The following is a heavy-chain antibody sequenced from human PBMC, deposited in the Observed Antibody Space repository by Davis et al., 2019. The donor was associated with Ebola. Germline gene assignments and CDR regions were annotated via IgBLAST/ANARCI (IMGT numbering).Heavy chain of an antibody. CDR2: ISYDGSNK. CDR1: GFTFSSYA. J-gene: IGHJ6*03. D-gene: IGHD2-2*01. CDR3: ASLFRCSSTSCSYYYYYYMDV. Sequence: PGGSLRLSCAASGFTFSSYAMHWVRQAPGKGLEWVAVISYDGSNKYYADSVKGRFTISRDNSKNTLYLQMNSLRAEDTAVYYCASLFRCSSTSCSYYYYYYMDVWGKGTTVTVSS. V-gene: IGHV3-30*14.